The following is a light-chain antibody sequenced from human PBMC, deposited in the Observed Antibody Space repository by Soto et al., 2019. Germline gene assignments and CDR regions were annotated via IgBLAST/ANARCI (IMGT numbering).Light chain of an antibody. Sequence: SVLTQPPSVSGTPGQTVTISCSGSTSNLGSNGVNWYQQFPGSAPKLLFYANYQRPSGVPDRFSGSKSATSASLAINGLQSEDEADFYCASWDDSLDGMVFGGGTKLTVL. CDR2: ANY. J-gene: IGLJ2*01. CDR1: TSNLGSNG. V-gene: IGLV1-44*01. CDR3: ASWDDSLDGMV.